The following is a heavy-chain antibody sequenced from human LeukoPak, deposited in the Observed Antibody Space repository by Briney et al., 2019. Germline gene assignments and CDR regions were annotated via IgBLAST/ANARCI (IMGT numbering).Heavy chain of an antibody. V-gene: IGHV1-69*13. CDR2: IIPIFGTA. J-gene: IGHJ6*04. CDR3: ARESTPTRMDV. D-gene: IGHD2-15*01. CDR1: GYTFTGYY. Sequence: ASVKVSCKASGYTFTGYYMHWVRQAPGQGLEWMGGIIPIFGTANYAQKFQGRVTITADESTSTAYMELSSLRSEDTAVYYCARESTPTRMDVWGKGTTVTISS.